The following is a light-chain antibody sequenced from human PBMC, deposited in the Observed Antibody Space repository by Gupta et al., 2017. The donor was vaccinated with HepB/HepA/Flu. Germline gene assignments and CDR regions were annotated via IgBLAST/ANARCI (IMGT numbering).Light chain of an antibody. CDR2: IEDSGSY. CDR1: SGHSSFI. CDR3: ETRDSNTRV. Sequence: QPVLPHSSSASASLGSSVKLTCTLSSGHSSFIIAWDQQQPGKAPRYLMKIEDSGSYNKGSGVPDRFSGSSSGADRYLTISNLQSEDEADYYCETRDSNTRVFGGGTKLTVL. J-gene: IGLJ2*01. V-gene: IGLV4-60*03.